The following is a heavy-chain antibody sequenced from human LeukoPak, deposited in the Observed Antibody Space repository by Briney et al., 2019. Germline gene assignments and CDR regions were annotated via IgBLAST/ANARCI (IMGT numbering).Heavy chain of an antibody. CDR3: AKRLPSYYFDY. D-gene: IGHD4-11*01. CDR2: ISSSGAST. Sequence: GGSLRLSCAASGFTFSNYAMSWVRQAPGKGLEWVSAISSSGASTNYADSVKGRFTISRDNSKNTLYLQMNSLRAEDTAVYYCAKRLPSYYFDYWGQGTLGTVSS. V-gene: IGHV3-23*01. CDR1: GFTFSNYA. J-gene: IGHJ4*02.